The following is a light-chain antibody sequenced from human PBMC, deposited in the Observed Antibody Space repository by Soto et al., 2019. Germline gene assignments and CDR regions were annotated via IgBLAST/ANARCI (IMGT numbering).Light chain of an antibody. V-gene: IGLV1-51*01. Sequence: QSVLTQPPSVSAAPGQKVTISCSGISSNIGNNYVSWYQQLPGTAPKLLIYDNNKRPSGIPDRFSGSKSGTSATLGITGLQTGDEADYYCGTWDSSLRGVFGGRTKLTVL. CDR3: GTWDSSLRGV. CDR1: SSNIGNNY. CDR2: DNN. J-gene: IGLJ3*02.